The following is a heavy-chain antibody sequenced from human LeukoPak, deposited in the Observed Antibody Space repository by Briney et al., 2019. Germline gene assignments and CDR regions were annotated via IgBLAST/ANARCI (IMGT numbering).Heavy chain of an antibody. CDR2: IYYSGSA. J-gene: IGHJ4*02. CDR3: ARDYYYDSSGYYFSKYCFDY. Sequence: SETLSLTCTVSGGSISSYYWSWIRQPPGKGLEWIGNIYYSGSANYNPSLKSRVTMSVDTSKNQFSLKLSSVTAADTAVYYCARDYYYDSSGYYFSKYCFDYWGQGTLVTVSS. V-gene: IGHV4-59*12. D-gene: IGHD3-22*01. CDR1: GGSISSYY.